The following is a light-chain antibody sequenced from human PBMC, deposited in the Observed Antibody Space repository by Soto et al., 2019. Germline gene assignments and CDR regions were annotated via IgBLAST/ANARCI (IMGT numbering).Light chain of an antibody. J-gene: IGKJ1*01. CDR1: QNVISN. CDR3: QQYYEWPRGT. V-gene: IGKV3-15*01. Sequence: EIVMTQSPGTLSVSPGERATLSCRASQNVISNLAWYQQRPGQAPRLLIYSASTRATGIPARFSGSGSGTEFTLTISSLQSGDAAVYYCQQYYEWPRGTFGQGNKVEIK. CDR2: SAS.